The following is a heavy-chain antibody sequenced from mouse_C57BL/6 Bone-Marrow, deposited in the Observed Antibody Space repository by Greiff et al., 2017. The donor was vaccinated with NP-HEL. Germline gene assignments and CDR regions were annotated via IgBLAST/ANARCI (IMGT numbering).Heavy chain of an antibody. D-gene: IGHD1-1*01. J-gene: IGHJ3*01. CDR3: TSVGYGSSSAWFAY. CDR2: IDPETGGT. Sequence: QVQLQQSGAELVRPGASVTLSCKASGYTFTDYEMHWVKQTPVHGLEWIGAIDPETGGTASNQKFKGTAILTADKSSSTAYMELRSLTSEDSAVYYCTSVGYGSSSAWFAYWGQVTLVTVSA. CDR1: GYTFTDYE. V-gene: IGHV1-15*01.